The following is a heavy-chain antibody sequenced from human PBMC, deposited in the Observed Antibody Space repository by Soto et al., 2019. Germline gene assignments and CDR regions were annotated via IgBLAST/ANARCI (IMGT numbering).Heavy chain of an antibody. CDR2: IYYSGST. CDR1: GDSISNNNFY. D-gene: IGHD3-10*01. CDR3: ARHYGYYSHYMYV. Sequence: QLQLQESGPGLVKPSETLSLTCTVSGDSISNNNFYWGWIRQPPGKGLEWIGTIYYSGSTYYNPSLKSRVTISVDTSNNQLSLKLSSVTAADTAVYYCARHYGYYSHYMYVWTKGTTVTVSS. V-gene: IGHV4-39*01. J-gene: IGHJ6*03.